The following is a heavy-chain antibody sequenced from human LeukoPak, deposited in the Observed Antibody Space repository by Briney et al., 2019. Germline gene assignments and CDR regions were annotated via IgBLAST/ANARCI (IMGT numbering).Heavy chain of an antibody. D-gene: IGHD4-17*01. V-gene: IGHV3-23*01. CDR3: ARGAYGDHDS. CDR2: ISAGAYST. Sequence: PGGSLRLSCAASTFTFSSYAMSWVRQAPGKGLEWVSAISAGAYSTYYADSVQGRFTISRDNSKNTLLLQMSRLRSEDTAVYFCARGAYGDHDSWGQGTLVTVSS. J-gene: IGHJ5*01. CDR1: TFTFSSYA.